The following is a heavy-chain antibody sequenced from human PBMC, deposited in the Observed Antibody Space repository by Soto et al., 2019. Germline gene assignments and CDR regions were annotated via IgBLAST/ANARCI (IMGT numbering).Heavy chain of an antibody. CDR1: GFTFSSYA. CDR3: AKDRGYYYDSAGGFDY. D-gene: IGHD3-22*01. J-gene: IGHJ4*02. Sequence: GGSLRLSCAAPGFTFSSYAMSWVRQAPGKGLEWVSAISGSGGSTYYADSVKGRFTISRDNSKNTLYLQMNSLRAEDTAVYYCAKDRGYYYDSAGGFDYWGQGTLVTVSS. CDR2: ISGSGGST. V-gene: IGHV3-23*01.